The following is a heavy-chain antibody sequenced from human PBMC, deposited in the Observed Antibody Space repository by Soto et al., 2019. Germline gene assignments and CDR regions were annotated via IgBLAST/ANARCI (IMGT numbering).Heavy chain of an antibody. CDR1: GGSISSGDYY. V-gene: IGHV4-30-4*01. J-gene: IGHJ4*02. Sequence: QVQLQESGPGLVKPSQTLSLTCTVSGGSISSGDYYWTWIRQSPGKGLEWIGYIYYSGYTYYNPSLGSRITISIDTSKNQFSRKLSSVTAADTAVYYCARVISSVDVPDYWGQGILVTVSS. D-gene: IGHD6-19*01. CDR2: IYYSGYT. CDR3: ARVISSVDVPDY.